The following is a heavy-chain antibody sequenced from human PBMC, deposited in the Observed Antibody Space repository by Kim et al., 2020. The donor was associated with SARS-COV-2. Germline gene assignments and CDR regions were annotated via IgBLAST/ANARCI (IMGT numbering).Heavy chain of an antibody. D-gene: IGHD3-22*01. J-gene: IGHJ6*02. CDR2: IYPGDSDT. V-gene: IGHV5-51*01. CDR3: ARGAIDSSGYSSSVSYYYGMDV. CDR1: GYSFTSYW. Sequence: GESLKISCKGSGYSFTSYWIGWVRQMPGKGLEWMGIIYPGDSDTRYSPSFQGQVTISADKSISTAYLQWSSLKASDTAMYYCARGAIDSSGYSSSVSYYYGMDVWGQGTTVTVSS.